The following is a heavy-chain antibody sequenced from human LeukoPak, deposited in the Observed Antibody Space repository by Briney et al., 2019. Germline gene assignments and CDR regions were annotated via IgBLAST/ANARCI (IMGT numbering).Heavy chain of an antibody. J-gene: IGHJ4*02. Sequence: PGGSLRLSCAASGFTFSSYGMHWVRQAPGKGLEWVAVIWYDGSNKYYADSVKGRFTISRDNSKNTLYLQMNSLRAEDTAVYYCARSHSPYYYGSEEDFGYWGQGTLVTVSS. CDR1: GFTFSSYG. CDR3: ARSHSPYYYGSEEDFGY. D-gene: IGHD3-10*01. V-gene: IGHV3-33*01. CDR2: IWYDGSNK.